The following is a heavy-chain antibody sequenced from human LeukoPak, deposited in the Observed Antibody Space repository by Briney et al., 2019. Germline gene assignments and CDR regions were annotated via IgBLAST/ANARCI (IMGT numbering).Heavy chain of an antibody. CDR1: GFTFSRSW. V-gene: IGHV3-7*04. CDR2: INEDGSEI. D-gene: IGHD2-21*01. Sequence: GGYLRFSCAASGFTFSRSWMTWVRQAPGKGLEWVASINEDGSEIHYVDSVRGRFTISRDNAKDSLYLQMNSLTAEDTAMYYCVRAYHPGGWFDPWGQGTLVTVSS. CDR3: VRAYHPGGWFDP. J-gene: IGHJ5*02.